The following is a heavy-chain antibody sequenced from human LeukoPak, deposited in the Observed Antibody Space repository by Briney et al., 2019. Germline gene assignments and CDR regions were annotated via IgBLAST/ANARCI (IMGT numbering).Heavy chain of an antibody. V-gene: IGHV3-30*02. D-gene: IGHD5-18*01. CDR1: GFTFSSYS. CDR3: AKDYDEGYSYGPSRYFDY. CDR2: IRYDGSNK. Sequence: PGGSLRLSCAASGFTFSSYSMNWVRQAPGKGLEWVAFIRYDGSNKYYADSVKGRFTISRDNSKNTLYLQMNSLRAEDTAVYYCAKDYDEGYSYGPSRYFDYWGQGTLVTVSS. J-gene: IGHJ4*02.